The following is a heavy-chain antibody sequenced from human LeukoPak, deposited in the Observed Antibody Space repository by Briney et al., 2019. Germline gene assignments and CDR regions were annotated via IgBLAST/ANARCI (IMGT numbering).Heavy chain of an antibody. CDR2: ISPYNGNT. V-gene: IGHV1-18*01. CDR3: AREYTTLEWFRGGAFDI. CDR1: GYTFSSYG. J-gene: IGHJ3*02. Sequence: GASVKVSCKASGYTFSSYGISWVRQAPGQGLEWMGWISPYNGNTNYAQRFQGRVTMTTDTPTSTAYMELRSLRSDDTAVYYCAREYTTLEWFRGGAFDIWGQGTMVTVSS. D-gene: IGHD3-3*01.